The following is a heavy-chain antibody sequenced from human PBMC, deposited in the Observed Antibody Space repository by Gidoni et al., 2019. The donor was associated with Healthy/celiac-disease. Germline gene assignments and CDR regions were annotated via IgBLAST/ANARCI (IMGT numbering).Heavy chain of an antibody. Sequence: KFQGRVTITRDTSASTAYMELSSLRSEDTAVYYCARALIAVDGTVDYWGQGTLVTVSS. CDR3: ARALIAVDGTVDY. D-gene: IGHD6-19*01. V-gene: IGHV1-3*01. J-gene: IGHJ4*02.